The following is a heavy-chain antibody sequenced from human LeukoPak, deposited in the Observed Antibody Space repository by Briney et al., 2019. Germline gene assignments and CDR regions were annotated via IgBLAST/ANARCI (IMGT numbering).Heavy chain of an antibody. V-gene: IGHV3-23*01. CDR2: ISGSGGST. CDR1: GFTVSSNY. CDR3: AKDCSSTSCRKAFDY. D-gene: IGHD2-2*01. Sequence: GGSLRLSCAASGFTVSSNYMSWVRQAPGKGLEWVSAISGSGGSTYYADSVKGRFTISRDNSKNTLYLQMNSLRAEDTAVYYCAKDCSSTSCRKAFDYWGQGTLVTVSS. J-gene: IGHJ4*02.